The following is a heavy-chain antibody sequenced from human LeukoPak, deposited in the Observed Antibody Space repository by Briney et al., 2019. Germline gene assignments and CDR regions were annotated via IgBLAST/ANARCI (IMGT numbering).Heavy chain of an antibody. CDR1: GFTFSRHW. J-gene: IGHJ4*02. D-gene: IGHD3-22*01. Sequence: PGGSLRLSCAASGFTFSRHWMSWVRQAPGKGLEWVATINQDGSQKYYVDSVRGRFTISRDNAKNSLYLQMNSLRAEDTAVYYRARDDRDSSGYPAPDYWGQGTLVTVSS. CDR3: ARDDRDSSGYPAPDY. V-gene: IGHV3-7*05. CDR2: INQDGSQK.